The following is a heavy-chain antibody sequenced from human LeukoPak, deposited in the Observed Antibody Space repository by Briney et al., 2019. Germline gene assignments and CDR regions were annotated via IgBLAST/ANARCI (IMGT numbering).Heavy chain of an antibody. V-gene: IGHV3-21*01. CDR2: ISSSSSYI. CDR3: ARDETGTTGTFDY. J-gene: IGHJ4*02. CDR1: GFTFSSYS. D-gene: IGHD1-7*01. Sequence: GGSLRLSCAASGFTFSSYSMNWVRQAPGKGLEWVSSISSSSSYIYYADSVKGRFTISRDNAKNSLYLQMNSLRAEDTAVYYCARDETGTTGTFDYWGQGTLVTVSS.